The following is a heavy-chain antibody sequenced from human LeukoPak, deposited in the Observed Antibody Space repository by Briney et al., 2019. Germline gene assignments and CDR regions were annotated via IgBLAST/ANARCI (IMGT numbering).Heavy chain of an antibody. CDR3: AKDNQQWLYDSKRNWFDP. J-gene: IGHJ5*02. Sequence: GGSLRLSCAASGFTFSSYGMHWVRQAPGKGLEWVAVIWYDGSNKYYADSVKGRFTISRDNSKNTPYLQMNSLRAEDTAVYYCAKDNQQWLYDSKRNWFDPWGQGTLVTVSS. D-gene: IGHD6-19*01. V-gene: IGHV3-33*06. CDR2: IWYDGSNK. CDR1: GFTFSSYG.